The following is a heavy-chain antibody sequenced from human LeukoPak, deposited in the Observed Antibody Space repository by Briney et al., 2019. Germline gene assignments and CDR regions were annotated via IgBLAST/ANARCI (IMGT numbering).Heavy chain of an antibody. CDR3: TRGTDITVAGNY. CDR1: GGSISSGSYY. D-gene: IGHD6-19*01. V-gene: IGHV4-61*02. J-gene: IGHJ4*02. CDR2: IYSSGST. Sequence: SQTLSLTCTVSGGSISSGSYYWSWIRQPAGKGLEWIGRIYSSGSTNYNPSLKSRVTMSVDTSKNQFSLKLSSVTAADTAVYYCTRGTDITVAGNYWGQGTLVTVSS.